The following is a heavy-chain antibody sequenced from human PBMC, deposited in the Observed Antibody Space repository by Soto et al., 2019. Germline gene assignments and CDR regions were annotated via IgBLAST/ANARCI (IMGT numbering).Heavy chain of an antibody. D-gene: IGHD2-2*01. V-gene: IGHV4-59*08. Sequence: SETLSLTCTVSGGSISSYYWSWFRQPPGKGLEWIGYIYYGGSTNSNPSLKSRVTISVDTSKNQFSLKLSSVTAADTAVYYCASAIQYAASGSLFDISGQGTMVTVSS. CDR2: IYYGGST. CDR1: GGSISSYY. J-gene: IGHJ3*02. CDR3: ASAIQYAASGSLFDI.